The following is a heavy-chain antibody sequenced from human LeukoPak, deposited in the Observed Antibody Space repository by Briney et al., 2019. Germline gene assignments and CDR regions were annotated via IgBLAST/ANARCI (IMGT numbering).Heavy chain of an antibody. J-gene: IGHJ5*02. D-gene: IGHD1-26*01. CDR3: AKGLRGNYDH. V-gene: IGHV3-23*01. CDR2: ITDNGCNT. Sequence: PGGSLRLSCAASGFTFNNYAMAWVRQAPEKGLEWVSSITDNGCNTYYADSVKGRFTISRDNSKNTLYLQMNSLRADDTALYYCAKGLRGNYDHWGQGTLVTVSS. CDR1: GFTFNNYA.